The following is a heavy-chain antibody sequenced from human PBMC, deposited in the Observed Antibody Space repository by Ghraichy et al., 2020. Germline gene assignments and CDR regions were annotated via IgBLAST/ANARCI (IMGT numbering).Heavy chain of an antibody. CDR3: ARDGCSGGSCHYYDPYYFDY. D-gene: IGHD2-15*01. J-gene: IGHJ4*02. V-gene: IGHV4-59*01. Sequence: SETLSLTCTVSGGSISSYYWSWIRQPPGKGLEWIGYIYYSGSTNYNPSLKSRVTISVDTSKNQFSLKLSSVTAADTAVYYCARDGCSGGSCHYYDPYYFDYWGQGTLVTVSS. CDR1: GGSISSYY. CDR2: IYYSGST.